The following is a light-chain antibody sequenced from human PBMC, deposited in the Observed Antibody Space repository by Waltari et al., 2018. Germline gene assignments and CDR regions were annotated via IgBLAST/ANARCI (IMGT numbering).Light chain of an antibody. CDR1: QSVRSSY. Sequence: IVLTQSPGTLSLSPGERATLSCRASQSVRSSYLAWYQQKPGQAPRLLIYGASSRATGIPDRFSGSGSGTDFTLTISRLEPEDFAVYYCQQYGSSPLFGQGTRLEIK. CDR2: GAS. CDR3: QQYGSSPL. V-gene: IGKV3-20*01. J-gene: IGKJ5*01.